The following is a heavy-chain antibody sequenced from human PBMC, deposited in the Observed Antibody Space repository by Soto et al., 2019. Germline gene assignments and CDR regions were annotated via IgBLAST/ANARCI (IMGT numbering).Heavy chain of an antibody. Sequence: QVQLVQSGAEVKKPGASVKVSCKASGYTFTSYGIRWVRQAPGQGLEWMGWISAYNGNTNYAQKLQGRATMTTDTSTSTADMELRSLRADDTAGYYCARIGTVYSSSSVAAEYYYYSMDVWGKGTTVTVSS. CDR1: GYTFTSYG. J-gene: IGHJ6*03. CDR3: ARIGTVYSSSSVAAEYYYYSMDV. D-gene: IGHD6-6*01. V-gene: IGHV1-18*01. CDR2: ISAYNGNT.